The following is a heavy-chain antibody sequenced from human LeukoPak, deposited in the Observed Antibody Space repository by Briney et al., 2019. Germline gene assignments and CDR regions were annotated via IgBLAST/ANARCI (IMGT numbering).Heavy chain of an antibody. CDR3: STYYFDSSGYLTGFDY. D-gene: IGHD3-22*01. Sequence: PSETLSLTCTVSGGPISGRSWFWGWSRQPPGKGLEWIGSVSSGGTTYYNPSLKSRVTISVGTSKTQFSLKLSTVTAADTAIYYCSTYYFDSSGYLTGFDYWGQGTLVTVSS. J-gene: IGHJ4*02. CDR1: GGPISGRSWF. V-gene: IGHV4-39*01. CDR2: VSSGGTT.